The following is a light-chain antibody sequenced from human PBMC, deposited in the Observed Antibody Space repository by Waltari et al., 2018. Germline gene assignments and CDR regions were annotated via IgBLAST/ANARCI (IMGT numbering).Light chain of an antibody. J-gene: IGLJ2*01. CDR2: EVT. V-gene: IGLV2-8*01. Sequence: QSALTQPPSASGSPAQSVTISCTGTSGDAGNYDYVSWYQQHPDKAPKLLIYEVTKRLSGVPDRFSGSKSANTASLTVSGLQPEDEADYYCSSYAGTTRGEIFGGGTKLTVL. CDR3: SSYAGTTRGEI. CDR1: SGDAGNYDY.